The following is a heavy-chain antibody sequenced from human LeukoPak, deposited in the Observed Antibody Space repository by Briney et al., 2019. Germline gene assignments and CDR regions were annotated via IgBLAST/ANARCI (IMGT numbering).Heavy chain of an antibody. Sequence: GGSLRLSCAASGFTFSSYAMSWVRQAPGKGLEWVSAISGSGGSTYYADSVKGRFTISRDNAKNSLYLQMNSLRAEDTAVYYCARDPLLWFGEDLHDAFDIWGQGTMVTVSS. CDR1: GFTFSSYA. V-gene: IGHV3-23*01. J-gene: IGHJ3*02. CDR3: ARDPLLWFGEDLHDAFDI. D-gene: IGHD3-10*01. CDR2: ISGSGGST.